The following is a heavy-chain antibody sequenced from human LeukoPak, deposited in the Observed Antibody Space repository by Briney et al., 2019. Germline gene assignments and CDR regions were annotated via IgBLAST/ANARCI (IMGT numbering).Heavy chain of an antibody. CDR1: GYTFTSYY. CDR2: INPSGGST. V-gene: IGHV1-46*01. CDR3: ARGMGYYDFWSGYYTKNGGVTPPDY. J-gene: IGHJ4*02. D-gene: IGHD3-3*01. Sequence: AASVKVSCKASGYTFTSYYMHWVRQAPGQGLEWMGIINPSGGSTSYAQKFQGRVTMTRDMSTSTVYMELSSLRSEDTAVYYCARGMGYYDFWSGYYTKNGGVTPPDYWGQGTLVTVSS.